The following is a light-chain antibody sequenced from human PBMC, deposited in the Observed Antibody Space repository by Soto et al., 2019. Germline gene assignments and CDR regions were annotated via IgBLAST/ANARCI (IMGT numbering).Light chain of an antibody. CDR2: DAS. CDR3: QYLNSFPLT. CDR1: QTISSW. J-gene: IGKJ4*01. Sequence: DIQMTQSPSTLSGSVGDRVTITCRASQTISSWLAWYQQKPGKAPKLLIYDASSLESGVPSRFSGSGSGTDFSLTISSLQPEDVATYYCQYLNSFPLTFGGGTKVDIK. V-gene: IGKV1-5*01.